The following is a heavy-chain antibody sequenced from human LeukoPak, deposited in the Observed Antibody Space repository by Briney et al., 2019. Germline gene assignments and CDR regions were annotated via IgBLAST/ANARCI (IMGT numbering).Heavy chain of an antibody. Sequence: ASVKVSCKASGYTFTGYYMHWVRQAPGQGLEWMGRINPNSGGTNYAQKFQGRVTMTRDTSISTAYMELSSLRSEDTAVYYCAREQFGPGAAAAPYYYYGMDVWGQGTTVTVSS. D-gene: IGHD6-13*01. V-gene: IGHV1-2*06. CDR2: INPNSGGT. CDR3: AREQFGPGAAAAPYYYYGMDV. CDR1: GYTFTGYY. J-gene: IGHJ6*02.